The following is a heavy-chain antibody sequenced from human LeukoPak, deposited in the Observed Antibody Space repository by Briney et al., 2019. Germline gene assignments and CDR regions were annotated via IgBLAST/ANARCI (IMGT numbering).Heavy chain of an antibody. D-gene: IGHD3-22*01. CDR1: GFNVSTNY. CDR3: ARGPNYYEQH. Sequence: GGSLRLSCAASGFNVSTNYMSWVRQAPGKGLEWVSVIYSGGSTYYADSVKGRFTISRDNSKNTLNLQMNSLRAEDTAVYYCARGPNYYEQHWGQGTLVTVSS. CDR2: IYSGGST. V-gene: IGHV3-53*01. J-gene: IGHJ1*01.